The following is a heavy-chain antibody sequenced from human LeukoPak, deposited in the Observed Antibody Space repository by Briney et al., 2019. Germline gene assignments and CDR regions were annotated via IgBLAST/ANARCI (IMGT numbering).Heavy chain of an antibody. Sequence: PGGSLRLSCAASGFTVTSNYMSWVRRAPGKGLEWVSSISSSSSYIYYADSVKGRFTISRDNAKNSLYLQMNSLRAEDTAVYYCARDYHDILTGGGAFDIWGQGTMVTVSS. J-gene: IGHJ3*02. CDR3: ARDYHDILTGGGAFDI. V-gene: IGHV3-21*01. D-gene: IGHD3-9*01. CDR1: GFTVTSNY. CDR2: ISSSSSYI.